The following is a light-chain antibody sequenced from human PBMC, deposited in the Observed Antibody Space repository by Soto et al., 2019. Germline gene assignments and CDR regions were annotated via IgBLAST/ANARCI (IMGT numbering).Light chain of an antibody. Sequence: DIQMTQSPSSASASIGDTVTITCRASQDINVYLNWYQQKSGEVPKLLIYSASTLHSGVPSRFTGSGSETDFTLTITSLQPEDFATYYCQHGYVAPYSFGQGTKVDI. CDR1: QDINVY. CDR3: QHGYVAPYS. V-gene: IGKV1-39*01. J-gene: IGKJ2*03. CDR2: SAS.